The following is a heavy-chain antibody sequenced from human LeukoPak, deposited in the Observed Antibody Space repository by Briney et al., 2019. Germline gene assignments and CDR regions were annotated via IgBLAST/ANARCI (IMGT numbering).Heavy chain of an antibody. J-gene: IGHJ4*02. CDR2: ISYGGTTK. D-gene: IGHD6-19*01. CDR1: GFTFSSYA. Sequence: GGSLRLSCAASGFTFSSYAMHWVRQAPGKGLEWVAVISYGGTTKHYADSVKGRFTISRDNSENMLFLQMTNLRAEDTAVYYCATDWNSSGWYGPFDHWGQGTLVTVSS. CDR3: ATDWNSSGWYGPFDH. V-gene: IGHV3-30-3*01.